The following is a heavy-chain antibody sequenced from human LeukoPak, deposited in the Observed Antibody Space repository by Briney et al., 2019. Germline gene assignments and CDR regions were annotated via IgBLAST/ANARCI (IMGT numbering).Heavy chain of an antibody. V-gene: IGHV3-53*01. CDR2: IYSGGTT. Sequence: GGSLRLSCAASGFTINRDHMCWVRQAPGKGLEWVALIYSGGTTAYTDSVKGRFTISRDISRSTVYLQMNSLRVDDTAVYYCARHDYLGFWGQGTLVTVSS. CDR1: GFTINRDH. J-gene: IGHJ4*02. CDR3: ARHDYLGF.